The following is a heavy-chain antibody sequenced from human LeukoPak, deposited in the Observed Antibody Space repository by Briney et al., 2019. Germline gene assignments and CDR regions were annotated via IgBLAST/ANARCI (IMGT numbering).Heavy chain of an antibody. V-gene: IGHV1-2*02. CDR3: ARVGPLNEDLGWFDP. D-gene: IGHD2-8*01. CDR1: GYTFTGYY. Sequence: EASVKVSCKTSGYTFTGYYMHWVRQAPGQGLEWMGWINPNSGGTNYAQKFQGRVTMTRDTSISTAYMELSRLRSDDTAVYYCARVGPLNEDLGWFDPWGQGTLVTVSS. CDR2: INPNSGGT. J-gene: IGHJ5*02.